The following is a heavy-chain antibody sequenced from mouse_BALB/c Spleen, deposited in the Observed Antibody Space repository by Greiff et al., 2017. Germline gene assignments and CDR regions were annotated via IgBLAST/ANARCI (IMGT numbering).Heavy chain of an antibody. Sequence: EVKLMESGGGLVKPGGSLKLSCAASGFTFSSYAMSWVRQSPEKRLEWVAEISSGGSYTYYPDTVTGRFTISRDNAKNTLYLEMSSLRSEDTAMYYCARGGSSSFAYWGEGTLVTVSA. CDR2: ISSGGSYT. CDR3: ARGGSSSFAY. V-gene: IGHV5-9-4*01. CDR1: GFTFSSYA. J-gene: IGHJ3*01. D-gene: IGHD1-1*01.